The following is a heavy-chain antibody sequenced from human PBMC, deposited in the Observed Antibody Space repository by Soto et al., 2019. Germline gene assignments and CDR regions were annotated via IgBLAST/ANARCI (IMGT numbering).Heavy chain of an antibody. Sequence: SETLSLTCAVYSGSFSCYYWSWIRQPPGKGLEWIGEINHSGSTNYNPSLKSRVTISVDTSKNQFSLKLSSVTAADTAVYYCARGKLSDYVWGSYRYHFDYWGQGTVVTVS. CDR2: INHSGST. D-gene: IGHD3-16*02. V-gene: IGHV4-34*01. J-gene: IGHJ4*02. CDR3: ARGKLSDYVWGSYRYHFDY. CDR1: SGSFSCYY.